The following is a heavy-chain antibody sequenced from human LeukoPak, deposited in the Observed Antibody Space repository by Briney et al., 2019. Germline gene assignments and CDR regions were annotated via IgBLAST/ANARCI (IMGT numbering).Heavy chain of an antibody. D-gene: IGHD3-22*01. Sequence: PGGSLRLSCAASGFSFSSSTMHWVRQAPGQGLVYVSRINTDGSVTNYADSVKGRFTISRDNAKNSLYLQMNSLRAEDTAVYYCARLTYYYDSSGYSSAFDIWGQGTMVTVSS. J-gene: IGHJ3*02. CDR2: INTDGSVT. V-gene: IGHV3-74*01. CDR1: GFSFSSST. CDR3: ARLTYYYDSSGYSSAFDI.